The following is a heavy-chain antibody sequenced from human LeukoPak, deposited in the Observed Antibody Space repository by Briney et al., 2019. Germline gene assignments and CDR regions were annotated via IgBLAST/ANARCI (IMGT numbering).Heavy chain of an antibody. D-gene: IGHD3-16*02. V-gene: IGHV4-4*07. CDR1: GGSISSYY. CDR3: AREGLDFSMRDYVWGSYRPFDY. Sequence: SETLSLTCNVSGGSISSYYWSWIRQPAGKGLEWIGRIYTSGSTNYNPSLKSRVTMSVDTSKNQFSLKLSSVTAADTAVYYCAREGLDFSMRDYVWGSYRPFDYWGQGTLVTVSS. J-gene: IGHJ4*02. CDR2: IYTSGST.